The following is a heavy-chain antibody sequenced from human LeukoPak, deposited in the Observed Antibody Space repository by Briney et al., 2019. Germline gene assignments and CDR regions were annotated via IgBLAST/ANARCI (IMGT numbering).Heavy chain of an antibody. V-gene: IGHV4-61*02. CDR1: GGSMSGGIYH. CDR3: ARGGGYSSGWYVGDYYYYMDV. D-gene: IGHD6-19*01. CDR2: TYISGST. J-gene: IGHJ6*03. Sequence: SQTLSLTCTVSGGSMSGGIYHWSWVRQPAGKGLEWIGRTYISGSTNYNPSLKNRVTISVDTSKNQFSLRLTSVTAADTAVYYCARGGGYSSGWYVGDYYYYMDVWGKGTTVTISS.